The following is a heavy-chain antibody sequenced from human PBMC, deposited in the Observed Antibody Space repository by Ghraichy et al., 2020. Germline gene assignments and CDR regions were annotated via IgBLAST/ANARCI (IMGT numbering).Heavy chain of an antibody. J-gene: IGHJ4*02. D-gene: IGHD2-15*01. Sequence: SLNISCTVSGGSISSSSYYWGWIRQPPGKGLEWIGSIYYSGSTYYNPSLKSRVTISVDTSKNQFSLKLSSVTAADTAVYYCARRVVVAATHFDYWGQGTLVTVSS. V-gene: IGHV4-39*01. CDR2: IYYSGST. CDR3: ARRVVVAATHFDY. CDR1: GGSISSSSYY.